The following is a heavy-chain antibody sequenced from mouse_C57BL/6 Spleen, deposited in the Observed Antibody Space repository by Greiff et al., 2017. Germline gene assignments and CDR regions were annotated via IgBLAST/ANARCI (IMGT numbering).Heavy chain of an antibody. CDR1: GYTFTDYY. CDR3: ASSKGDSGSSPFAY. CDR2: INPNNGGT. J-gene: IGHJ3*01. Sequence: EVQLQQSGPELVKPGASVKISCKASGYTFTDYYMNWVKQSHGKSLEWIGDINPNNGGTSYNQKFKGKATLTVDKSSSTAYMELRSLTSEDSAVYYCASSKGDSGSSPFAYWGQGTLVTVSA. D-gene: IGHD1-1*01. V-gene: IGHV1-26*01.